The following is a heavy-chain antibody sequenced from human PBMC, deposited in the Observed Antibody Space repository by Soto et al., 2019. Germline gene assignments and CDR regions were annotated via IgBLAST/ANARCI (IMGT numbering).Heavy chain of an antibody. CDR1: GYTFTSYG. D-gene: IGHD3-10*01. CDR3: ARDGSGSYYTFYYYGMDV. V-gene: IGHV1-18*01. J-gene: IGHJ6*02. CDR2: ISAYNGNT. Sequence: ASVKVSCKASGYTFTSYGISWVRQAPGQGLEWMGWISAYNGNTNYAQKLQGRVTMTTDTSTSTAYMELGSLRSDDTAVYYCARDGSGSYYTFYYYGMDVWGQGTTVTVSS.